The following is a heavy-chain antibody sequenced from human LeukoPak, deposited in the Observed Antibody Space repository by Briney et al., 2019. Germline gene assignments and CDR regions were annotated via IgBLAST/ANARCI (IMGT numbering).Heavy chain of an antibody. CDR2: MTPNSGRT. D-gene: IGHD5-24*01. CDR1: GYTFSNVT. CDR3: LRDSDGQARADDAFDV. J-gene: IGHJ3*01. Sequence: ASVKVSCKASGYTFSNVTINWVRQASGQGLEWMVWMTPNSGRTVYAQNFKGRVTLTRATSTSTAYMDFTILRSEDTAVYYCLRDSDGQARADDAFDVWGQGTLVTVSS. V-gene: IGHV1-8*02.